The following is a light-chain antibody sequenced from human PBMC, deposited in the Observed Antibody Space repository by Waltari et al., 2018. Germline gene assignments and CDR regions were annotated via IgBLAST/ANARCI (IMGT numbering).Light chain of an antibody. CDR3: SSYTTSSAPGV. V-gene: IGLV2-14*01. CDR1: DSDVGAYDF. Sequence: QSALTQPASVSGSPGQSITISCSGTDSDVGAYDFVSWYQQHPGKAPHLIIYEVSNRPSWIANGFSASKSGNTASLTISGLQAEDEADYYCSSYTTSSAPGVFGTGTRVTVL. J-gene: IGLJ1*01. CDR2: EVS.